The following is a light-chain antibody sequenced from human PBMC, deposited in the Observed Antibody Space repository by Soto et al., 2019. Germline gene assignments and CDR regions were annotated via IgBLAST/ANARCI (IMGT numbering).Light chain of an antibody. CDR1: QSVLYSSNNKNY. CDR2: WAS. J-gene: IGKJ1*01. CDR3: QQYYTPST. V-gene: IGKV4-1*01. Sequence: DIVMTQSPDSLAVSLGERATINCKSSQSVLYSSNNKNYLAWYQQKPGQPPKLLIYWASTRESGVPDRFSGSGSRTEFTLTISSLQAEDVAVYYCQQYYTPSTFGQGTKVEIK.